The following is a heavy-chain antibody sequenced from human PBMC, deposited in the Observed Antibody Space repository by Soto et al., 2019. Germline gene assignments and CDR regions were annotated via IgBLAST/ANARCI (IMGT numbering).Heavy chain of an antibody. CDR1: VDSVSSNSAA. V-gene: IGHV6-1*01. D-gene: IGHD6-19*01. J-gene: IGHJ3*02. Sequence: PSQTLSLTCAISVDSVSSNSAAWNWIRQSPSRGLEWLGRTYYRSKWYNDYAVSVKSRITINPDTSKNQFSLQLNSVTPEDTAVYYCARGPPYIAVAGTPLDAFDIWGQGTMVTVSS. CDR2: TYYRSKWYN. CDR3: ARGPPYIAVAGTPLDAFDI.